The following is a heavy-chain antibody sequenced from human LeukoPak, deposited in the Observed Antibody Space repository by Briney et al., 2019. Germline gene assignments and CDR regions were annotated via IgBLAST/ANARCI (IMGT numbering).Heavy chain of an antibody. J-gene: IGHJ3*02. V-gene: IGHV4-59*02. CDR1: GGSVAPYY. D-gene: IGHD5-12*01. Sequence: ASETLSLTCSVSGGSVAPYYWNWIRQSPGKGLEWIGYIHYSGSTKYNPSLESRVTISVDTSRNQFSLKLNSVTAADTAVYYCAREDSDYDDAFLIWGQGTMVSVSS. CDR3: AREDSDYDDAFLI. CDR2: IHYSGST.